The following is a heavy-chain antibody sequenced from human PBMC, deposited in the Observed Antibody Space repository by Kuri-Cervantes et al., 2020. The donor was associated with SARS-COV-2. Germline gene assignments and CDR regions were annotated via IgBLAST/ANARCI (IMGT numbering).Heavy chain of an antibody. CDR3: VRDGDHWNFDY. CDR1: GFTFNNAY. Sequence: GESLKISCAASGFTFNNAYMNWVRQAPGKGLVWVSRINPDGSYTNNADSVKGRFTLSRDNAKNMLFLQMNSLRAEDTAVYYCVRDGDHWNFDYWGQGTLVTVSS. J-gene: IGHJ4*02. CDR2: INPDGSYT. D-gene: IGHD1-1*01. V-gene: IGHV3-74*01.